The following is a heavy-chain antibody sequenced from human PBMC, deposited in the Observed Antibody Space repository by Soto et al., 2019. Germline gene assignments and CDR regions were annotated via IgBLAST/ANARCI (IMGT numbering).Heavy chain of an antibody. CDR3: ARDRITIFGVVIRGFYYYGMDV. CDR1: GGTFSSYA. J-gene: IGHJ6*02. CDR2: IIPIFGTA. Sequence: VASVKVSCKASGGTFSSYAISWVRQAPGQGLEWMGGIIPIFGTANYAQKFQGRVTITADESTSTAYMELSSLRSEDTAVYYCARDRITIFGVVIRGFYYYGMDVWGQGTTVTVSS. V-gene: IGHV1-69*13. D-gene: IGHD3-3*01.